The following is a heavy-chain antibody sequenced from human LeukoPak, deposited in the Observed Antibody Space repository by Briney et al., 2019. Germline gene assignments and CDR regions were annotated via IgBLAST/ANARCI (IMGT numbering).Heavy chain of an antibody. CDR1: GYSFTNYA. J-gene: IGHJ4*02. V-gene: IGHV1-46*01. D-gene: IGHD3-22*01. CDR3: AREGEDYDSSGYLGY. Sequence: ASVKVSCKAPGYSFTNYAINWARQAPGQGLEWMGIINPSGGSTSYAQKFQGRVTMTRDTSTSTVYMELSSLRSEDTAVYYCAREGEDYDSSGYLGYWGQGTLVTVSS. CDR2: INPSGGST.